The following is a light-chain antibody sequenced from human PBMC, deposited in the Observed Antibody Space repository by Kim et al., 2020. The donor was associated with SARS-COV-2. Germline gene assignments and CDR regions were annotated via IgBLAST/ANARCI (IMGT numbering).Light chain of an antibody. CDR2: TAS. CDR1: QDIKTY. V-gene: IGKV1-9*01. Sequence: SASVGDRVIITCRAGQDIKTYLAWYQQEPGKAPKLLIHTASTLQSGVPSRFSGSGSGTDFTLTISSPQPEDSATYYCQQLHTLPYTFGQGTKLEI. J-gene: IGKJ2*01. CDR3: QQLHTLPYT.